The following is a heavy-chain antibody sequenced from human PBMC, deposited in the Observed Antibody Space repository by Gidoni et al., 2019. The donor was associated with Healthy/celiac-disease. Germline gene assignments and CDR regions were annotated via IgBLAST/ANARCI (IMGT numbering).Heavy chain of an antibody. CDR1: GGSFSGYY. CDR2: INHSGST. V-gene: IGHV4-34*01. CDR3: ARGREGEDY. J-gene: IGHJ4*02. Sequence: VQLQQSGAGLLKPSETLSLTCAVYGGSFSGYYWSWIRQPPGKGLEWIGEINHSGSTNYNPSLKSRVTISVDTSKNQFSLKLSSVTAADTAVYYCARGREGEDYWGQGTLVTVSS. D-gene: IGHD3-16*01.